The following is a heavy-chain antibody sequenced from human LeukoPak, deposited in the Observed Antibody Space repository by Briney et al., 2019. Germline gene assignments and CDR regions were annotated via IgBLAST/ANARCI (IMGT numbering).Heavy chain of an antibody. CDR3: ASPNDYGDYYPPDY. D-gene: IGHD4-17*01. CDR2: IIPIFGTA. CDR1: GGTFSSYA. Sequence: SVKVSCKASGGTFSSYAISWVRQAPGQGLEWMGGIIPIFGTANYAQKFQGRVTITADESTSTAYMELSSLRSEDTAVYYCASPNDYGDYYPPDYWSQGTLVTVSS. J-gene: IGHJ4*02. V-gene: IGHV1-69*13.